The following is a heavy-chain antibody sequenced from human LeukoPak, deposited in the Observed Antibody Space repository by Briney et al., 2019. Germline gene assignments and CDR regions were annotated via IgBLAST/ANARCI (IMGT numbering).Heavy chain of an antibody. CDR3: SRGRAAAFDV. V-gene: IGHV4-59*01. CDR2: IYYTGST. J-gene: IGHJ3*01. D-gene: IGHD5-12*01. CDR1: VDSIRSSY. Sequence: SETLSLTCTVSVDSIRSSYWNWIRQPPGKGLEWIGYIYYTGSTNYNPSLRSRVTISVDTSKNQVSLMLSSVTAADTAVYYCSRGRAAAFDVWGQGTMVTVSS.